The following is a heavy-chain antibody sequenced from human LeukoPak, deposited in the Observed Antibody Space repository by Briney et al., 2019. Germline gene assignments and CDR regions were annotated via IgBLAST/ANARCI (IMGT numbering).Heavy chain of an antibody. CDR2: ISAYNGNT. V-gene: IGHV1-18*01. D-gene: IGHD4-17*01. Sequence: ALVKVSCKASGYTFTSYGISWVRQAPGQGLEWMGWISAYNGNTNYAQKLQGRVTMTTDTSTSTAYMELRSLRSDDTAVYYCARNIDYGDYFSHRQYNWFDPWGQGTLVTVSS. CDR3: ARNIDYGDYFSHRQYNWFDP. CDR1: GYTFTSYG. J-gene: IGHJ5*02.